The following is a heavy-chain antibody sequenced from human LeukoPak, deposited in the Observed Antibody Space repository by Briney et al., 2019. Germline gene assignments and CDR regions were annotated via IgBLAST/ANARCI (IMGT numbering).Heavy chain of an antibody. Sequence: GGSLRLSCAASGFTFSSYWMSWVRQAPGKGLEWVANIKQDGSEKYYVDSVKGRFTISRDNAKNSLYLQMNSLRAEDTALYYCAKVGDRSGFDYWGQGTLVTVSS. CDR2: IKQDGSEK. D-gene: IGHD6-25*01. CDR3: AKVGDRSGFDY. J-gene: IGHJ4*02. V-gene: IGHV3-7*03. CDR1: GFTFSSYW.